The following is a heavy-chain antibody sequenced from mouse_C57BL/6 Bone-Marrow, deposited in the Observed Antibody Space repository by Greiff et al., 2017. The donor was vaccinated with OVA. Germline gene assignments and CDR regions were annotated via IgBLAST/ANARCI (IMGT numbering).Heavy chain of an antibody. CDR2: IDPSDSYT. D-gene: IGHD2-3*01. CDR1: GYTFTSYW. CDR3: ARDDGYYGFDY. V-gene: IGHV1-50*01. J-gene: IGHJ2*01. Sequence: QVQLQQPGAELVKPGASVKLSCKASGYTFTSYWMQWVKQRPGQGLEWIGEIDPSDSYTNYNQKFKGKATLTVDTSSSTAYMQLSSLTSEDSAVYYCARDDGYYGFDYWGQGTTLTVSS.